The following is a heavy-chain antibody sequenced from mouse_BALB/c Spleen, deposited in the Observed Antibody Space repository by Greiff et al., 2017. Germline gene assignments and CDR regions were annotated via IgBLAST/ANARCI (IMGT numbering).Heavy chain of an antibody. Sequence: VQLQQSGPGLVAPSQSLSITCTVSGFSLTGYGVNWVRQPPGKGLEWLGMIWGDGSTDYNSALKSRLSISKDNSKSQVFLKMNSLQTDDTARYYCARDGGSSNGYFDVWGAGTTVTVSS. V-gene: IGHV2-6-7*01. CDR3: ARDGGSSNGYFDV. CDR2: IWGDGST. CDR1: GFSLTGYG. J-gene: IGHJ1*01.